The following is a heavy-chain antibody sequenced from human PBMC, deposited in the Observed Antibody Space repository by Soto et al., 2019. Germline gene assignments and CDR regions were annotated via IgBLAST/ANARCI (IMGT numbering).Heavy chain of an antibody. CDR2: ISYDGSNK. CDR3: ARDNGYSNYVTVDY. V-gene: IGHV3-30-3*01. Sequence: QVQLVESGGGVVQPGRSLRLSCAASGFTFSSYAMHWVRQAPGKGLEWVAVISYDGSNKYYADSVKGRFTISRDNSKNTLYLQMNSLRAEDTAVYYCARDNGYSNYVTVDYWGQGTLVTVSS. CDR1: GFTFSSYA. D-gene: IGHD4-4*01. J-gene: IGHJ4*02.